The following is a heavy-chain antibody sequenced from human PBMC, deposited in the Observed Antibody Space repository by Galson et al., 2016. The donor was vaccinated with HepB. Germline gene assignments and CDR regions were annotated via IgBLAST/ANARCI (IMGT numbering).Heavy chain of an antibody. D-gene: IGHD6-19*01. J-gene: IGHJ6*02. Sequence: ETLSLTCTVSGASISGYYLSWIRQPPGKGLEWIGYIYYSGRTNYNPSLKSRVTISVDTSKNQFSLKPSSVTAADTAVYYCARDDSGGWYGLHYGMDVWGQGTTVTVSS. CDR1: GASISGYY. V-gene: IGHV4-59*01. CDR3: ARDDSGGWYGLHYGMDV. CDR2: IYYSGRT.